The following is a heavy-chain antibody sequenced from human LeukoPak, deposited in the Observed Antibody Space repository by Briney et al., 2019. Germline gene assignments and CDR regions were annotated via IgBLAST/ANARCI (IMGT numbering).Heavy chain of an antibody. CDR1: GFTFSSYA. Sequence: PGGSLRLSCAASGFTFSSYAMSWVRQAPGKGLEWVSAISGSGGSTYYADSVKGRFTISRDNSKNTLYLQMNSLRAEDTAVYYCAKTSFIVVVPAAMSDYWGQGTLVTVSS. CDR2: ISGSGGST. CDR3: AKTSFIVVVPAAMSDY. V-gene: IGHV3-23*01. D-gene: IGHD2-2*01. J-gene: IGHJ4*02.